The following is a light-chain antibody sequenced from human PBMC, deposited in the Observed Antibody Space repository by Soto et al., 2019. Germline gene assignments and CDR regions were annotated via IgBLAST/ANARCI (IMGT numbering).Light chain of an antibody. Sequence: AIRMTQSPSSFSASTGDRVTITCRASQGISSYLAWYQQKPGKAPKLLIYAASTLQSGVPSRFSGSGSGTDFTLTISCLQSEDFANYYCHQYYSYPPYTFGQGTKLEIK. CDR3: HQYYSYPPYT. CDR2: AAS. V-gene: IGKV1-8*01. CDR1: QGISSY. J-gene: IGKJ2*01.